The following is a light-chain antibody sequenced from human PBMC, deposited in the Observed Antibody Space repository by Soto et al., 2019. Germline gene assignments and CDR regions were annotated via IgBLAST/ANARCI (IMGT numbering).Light chain of an antibody. V-gene: IGKV2D-29*02. Sequence: DVVMTQTPLSLSVAPGQPASISCKSSQSLLHITGETFLFWYLQKPGQSPQLLIYEVSTRVSGVPDRFSGSGSGTDFTLEISRVETDDVGIYYCMQSTQLPPTFGQVKRLEIK. CDR2: EVS. CDR1: QSLLHITGETF. CDR3: MQSTQLPPT. J-gene: IGKJ5*01.